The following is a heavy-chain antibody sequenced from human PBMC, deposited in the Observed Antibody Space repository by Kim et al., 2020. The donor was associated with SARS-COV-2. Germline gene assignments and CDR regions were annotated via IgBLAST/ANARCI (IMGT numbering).Heavy chain of an antibody. V-gene: IGHV3-64*01. CDR1: GFTFSSYA. Sequence: GGSLRLSCAPSGFTFSSYAIHWVRQAPGKGLEYVSAISSNGGSTYYANSVKGRFTISRDNSKNTLYLQMGSLRAEDMAVYYCARGGQGGYSYGAFDYWGQGTLVTVSS. CDR2: ISSNGGST. CDR3: ARGGQGGYSYGAFDY. D-gene: IGHD5-18*01. J-gene: IGHJ4*02.